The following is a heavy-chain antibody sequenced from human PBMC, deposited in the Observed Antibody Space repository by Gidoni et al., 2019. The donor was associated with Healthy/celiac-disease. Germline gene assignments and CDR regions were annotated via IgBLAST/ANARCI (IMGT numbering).Heavy chain of an antibody. V-gene: IGHV3-30*18. D-gene: IGHD3-9*01. J-gene: IGHJ4*02. CDR2: ISYDGSNK. CDR1: GFTFSSYG. Sequence: QVQLVESGGGVVQPGRSLRLSCAASGFTFSSYGMHWVRQAPGKGLEWVAVISYDGSNKYYADSVKGRFTISRDNSKNTLYLQMNSLRAEDTAVYYCAKDFVDWWGQGTLVTVSS. CDR3: AKDFVDW.